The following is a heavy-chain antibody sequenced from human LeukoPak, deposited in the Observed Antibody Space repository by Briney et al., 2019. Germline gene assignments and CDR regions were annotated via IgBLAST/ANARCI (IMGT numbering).Heavy chain of an antibody. CDR2: IYYSGST. D-gene: IGHD3-3*01. J-gene: IGHJ4*02. CDR1: GGSISSYY. Sequence: SETLSLTCTVSGGSISSYYWSWIRQPPGKGLEWIGYIYYSGSTNYNPSLKSRVTISVDTSKNQFSLKLTSVTAADTAVYYCARGVPEYYDFWSGYFYYFDYWGQGTLVTVSS. CDR3: ARGVPEYYDFWSGYFYYFDY. V-gene: IGHV4-59*01.